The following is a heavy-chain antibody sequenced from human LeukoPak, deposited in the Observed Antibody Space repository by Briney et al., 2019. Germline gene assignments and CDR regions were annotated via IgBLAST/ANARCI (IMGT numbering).Heavy chain of an antibody. J-gene: IGHJ4*02. CDR1: GGSFSGYY. CDR2: INHSGST. V-gene: IGHV4-34*01. CDR3: ARGGRYCSSTGCSNTFDY. Sequence: SETLSLTCAVYGGSFSGYYWSWIRQPPGKGLEWIGEINHSGSTNYNPSLKSRVTISVDTSKNQFSLKLSSVTAADTAVYYCARGGRYCSSTGCSNTFDYWGQGTLVTVSP. D-gene: IGHD2-2*01.